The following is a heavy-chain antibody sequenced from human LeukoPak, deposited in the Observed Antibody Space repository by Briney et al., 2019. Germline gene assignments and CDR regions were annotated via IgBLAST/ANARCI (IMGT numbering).Heavy chain of an antibody. V-gene: IGHV3-11*04. Sequence: GGSLRLSCAASGFTFSDYYMTWIRQAPGKGLEWVSYITSSGSTIYYADSVKGRFTISRDNAKNSLYLQMNSLRLEDTAVYYCARGRYYDNSVYYYFDYWGQGTLVTVSS. D-gene: IGHD3-22*01. CDR3: ARGRYYDNSVYYYFDY. CDR2: ITSSGSTI. CDR1: GFTFSDYY. J-gene: IGHJ4*02.